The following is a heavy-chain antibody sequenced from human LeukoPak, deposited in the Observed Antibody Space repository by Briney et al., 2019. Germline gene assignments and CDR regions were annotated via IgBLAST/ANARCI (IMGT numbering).Heavy chain of an antibody. J-gene: IGHJ4*02. Sequence: PGGSLRLSCAASGFTFSTYSMSWVRLAPGKGLEWVSGISGSGANTYYADSVKGRFTISRDNSKNTLYLQMNSLRAEDTAVYYCARIGQDRKLTYCSGGSCYFDYWGQGTLVTVSS. D-gene: IGHD2-15*01. CDR1: GFTFSTYS. CDR3: ARIGQDRKLTYCSGGSCYFDY. V-gene: IGHV3-23*01. CDR2: ISGSGANT.